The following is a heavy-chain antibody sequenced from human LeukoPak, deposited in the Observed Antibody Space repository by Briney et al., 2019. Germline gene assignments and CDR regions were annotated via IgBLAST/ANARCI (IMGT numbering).Heavy chain of an antibody. CDR2: INPSGGST. J-gene: IGHJ3*02. V-gene: IGHV1-46*01. D-gene: IGHD2-2*02. CDR3: ASEGYCSSTSCYTTRDSSGYDAFDI. CDR1: GYTFTSYY. Sequence: GASVKVSCKASGYTFTSYYMHWVRQAPGQGLEWMGIINPSGGSTSYAQRFQGRVTMTRDMSTSTVYMELSSLRSEDTAVYYCASEGYCSSTSCYTTRDSSGYDAFDIWGQGTMVTVSS.